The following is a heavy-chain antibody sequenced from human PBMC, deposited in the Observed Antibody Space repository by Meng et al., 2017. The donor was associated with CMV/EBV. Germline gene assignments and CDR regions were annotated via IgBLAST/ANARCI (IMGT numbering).Heavy chain of an antibody. D-gene: IGHD4-11*01. J-gene: IGHJ6*02. Sequence: LSLTCAASGLIFSNAWMSWVRQAPGKGLEWVGRIRSKTDGGSTEYATPVRGRFIISRDDSKNTLYLQMSSLKSGDTAVYYCTKCPCTTTDYSSKGGMDVWGQGTTVTVSS. CDR2: IRSKTDGGST. CDR1: GLIFSNAW. V-gene: IGHV3-15*01. CDR3: TKCPCTTTDYSSKGGMDV.